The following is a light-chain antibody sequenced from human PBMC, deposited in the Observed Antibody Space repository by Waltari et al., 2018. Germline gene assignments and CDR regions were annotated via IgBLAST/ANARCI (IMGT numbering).Light chain of an antibody. V-gene: IGKV2-28*01. CDR1: QSLLHSDGYNY. CDR3: MQALQTKVT. J-gene: IGKJ4*01. CDR2: LGS. Sequence: DSVITQSPLSLPVTPGEPASICCRSSQSLLHSDGYNYLDWYLQKPGQSPQLLIYLGSNRASGVPDRFSGSGSGTDFTLKISRVEAEDVGVYYCMQALQTKVTFGGGTKVEIK.